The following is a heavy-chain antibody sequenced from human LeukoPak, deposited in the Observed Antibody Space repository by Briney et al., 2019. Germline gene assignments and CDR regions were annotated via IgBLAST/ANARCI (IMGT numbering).Heavy chain of an antibody. J-gene: IGHJ5*02. Sequence: SETLSLTCTVSGGSISSSSYYWGWIRQPPGKGLEWIGSIYYSGSTYYNPSLKSRVTISVDTSKNQFSLKLSSVTAADTAVYYCARGGPGYCSSTSCLGIWFDPWGQGTLVTVSS. CDR2: IYYSGST. D-gene: IGHD2-2*01. CDR1: GGSISSSSYY. V-gene: IGHV4-39*07. CDR3: ARGGPGYCSSTSCLGIWFDP.